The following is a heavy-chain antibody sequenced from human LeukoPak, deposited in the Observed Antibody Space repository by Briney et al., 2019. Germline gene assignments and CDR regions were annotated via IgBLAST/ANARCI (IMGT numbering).Heavy chain of an antibody. CDR3: ARGVVPAADNWFDP. CDR2: IYTSGTT. CDR1: GGSISSGSYF. V-gene: IGHV4-61*02. Sequence: PSQTLSLTCTVSGGSISSGSYFWSWIRQPAGKGLEWIGRIYTSGTTNYNPSLKSRVTISVDTSKNQFSLKLSSVTAADTAVYYCARGVVPAADNWFDPWGQGTLVTVSS. J-gene: IGHJ5*02. D-gene: IGHD2-2*01.